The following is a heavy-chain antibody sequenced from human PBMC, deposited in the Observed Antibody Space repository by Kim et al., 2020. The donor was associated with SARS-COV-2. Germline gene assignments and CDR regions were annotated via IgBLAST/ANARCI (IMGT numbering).Heavy chain of an antibody. CDR3: ARWGSSSPYRYYYYGMDV. D-gene: IGHD6-6*01. CDR1: GGSLSTYY. J-gene: IGHJ6*02. CDR2: INRSGST. Sequence: SETLSLTCAVFGGSLSTYYWSWIRQSPGKGLEWIGEINRSGSTYYNPSLKSRVTMSVDTSKNQFSLRLSSVTAADTAMYYCARWGSSSPYRYYYYGMDVWGQGTTVTVSS. V-gene: IGHV4-34*01.